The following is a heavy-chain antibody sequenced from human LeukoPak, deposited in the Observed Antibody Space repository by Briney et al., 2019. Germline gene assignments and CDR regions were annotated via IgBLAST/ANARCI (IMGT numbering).Heavy chain of an antibody. V-gene: IGHV1-46*01. CDR3: AGDHDYGDYTWFDP. CDR1: GYTFTGYY. Sequence: ASVKVSCKASGYTFTGYYIHWVRQAPGQGLEWMGIINPSGGRTRYAQKFQGRVTMTRDTSTNTVYMELSSLRSEDTAVYYCAGDHDYGDYTWFDPWGPGTLVTVSS. J-gene: IGHJ5*02. CDR2: INPSGGRT. D-gene: IGHD4-17*01.